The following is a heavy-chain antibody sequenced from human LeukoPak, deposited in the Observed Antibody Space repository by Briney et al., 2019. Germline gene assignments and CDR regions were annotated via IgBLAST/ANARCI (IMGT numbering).Heavy chain of an antibody. D-gene: IGHD2-2*01. CDR2: IYHSGST. V-gene: IGHV4-4*02. J-gene: IGHJ4*02. CDR1: GGSISSSNW. CDR3: ASYCSSTSCYHFDY. Sequence: SETLSLTCAVSGGSISSSNWWSWVRQPPGKGLEWIGEIYHSGSTYYNPSLKSRVTISVDRSKNQFSLKLSSVTAADTAVYYCASYCSSTSCYHFDYWGQGTLVTVSS.